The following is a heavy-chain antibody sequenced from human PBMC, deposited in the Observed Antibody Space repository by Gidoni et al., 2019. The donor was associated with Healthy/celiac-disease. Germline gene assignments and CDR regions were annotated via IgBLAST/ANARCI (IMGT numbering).Heavy chain of an antibody. Sequence: QVQLQQWGAGLLKPSETLSLPCAVYGGSFSGYYWSWIRQPPGKGLEWIGEINHSGSTNYNPSLKSRVTISVDTSKNQFSLKLSSVTAADTAVYYCGVANHDAVAGLDAFDIWGQGTMVTVSS. D-gene: IGHD6-19*01. V-gene: IGHV4-34*01. CDR2: INHSGST. CDR1: GGSFSGYY. J-gene: IGHJ3*02. CDR3: GVANHDAVAGLDAFDI.